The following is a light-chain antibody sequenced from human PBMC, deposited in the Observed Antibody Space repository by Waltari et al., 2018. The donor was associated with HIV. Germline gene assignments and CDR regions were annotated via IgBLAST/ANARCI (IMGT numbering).Light chain of an antibody. CDR1: SSNIGNNY. Sequence: QSVLTQPPSVSAAPGQKVTISCSGSSSNIGNNYVSWYQQLPGTAPKLLIYDNKKRPSGIPDRFSGSKSGTSATRGITGLQTGDEADYYCGTWDSSRSAVVFGGGTKLTVL. J-gene: IGLJ2*01. CDR2: DNK. CDR3: GTWDSSRSAVV. V-gene: IGLV1-51*01.